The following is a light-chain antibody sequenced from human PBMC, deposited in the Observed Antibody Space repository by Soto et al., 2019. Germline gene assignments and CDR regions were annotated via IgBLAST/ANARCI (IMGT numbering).Light chain of an antibody. V-gene: IGKV1-39*01. CDR2: AAY. J-gene: IGKJ2*02. CDR1: QSVSRN. Sequence: DIQMTQSPSSLSASVGDRVTITCRASQSVSRNLNWYQHKPGKAPRLLISAAYNLQSGVPSRFSGSGSGTDFTLTISGLQPEDCATYYCQQSYTTPCTFGQGTKLEIK. CDR3: QQSYTTPCT.